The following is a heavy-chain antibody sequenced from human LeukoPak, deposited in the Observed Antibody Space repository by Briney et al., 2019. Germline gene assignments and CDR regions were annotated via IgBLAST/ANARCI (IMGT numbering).Heavy chain of an antibody. V-gene: IGHV4-59*08. J-gene: IGHJ3*01. Sequence: SETLSLTCTVSGGSISRYYWSWIRRPPGKGLEWIGYVFHSGSTKYNPSLKSRVTISLDTSKKQFSLNLTSVTATDTAVYFCARHKGHCTGGNCYSNAFDVWGQGTMVTVSS. D-gene: IGHD2-15*01. CDR1: GGSISRYY. CDR3: ARHKGHCTGGNCYSNAFDV. CDR2: VFHSGST.